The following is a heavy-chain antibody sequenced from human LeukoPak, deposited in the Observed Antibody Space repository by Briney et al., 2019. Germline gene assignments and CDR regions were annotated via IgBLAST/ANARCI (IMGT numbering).Heavy chain of an antibody. Sequence: GGSLRLSCAASGFTFSSYAMSWVRQAPGKGLEWVSAISGSGGSTYYADSVKGRFTISRDNSKNTLCLQMNSLRAEDTAVYYCAKNLEGYHFYGMDVWGKGTTVTVSS. CDR3: AKNLEGYHFYGMDV. V-gene: IGHV3-23*01. CDR1: GFTFSSYA. D-gene: IGHD5-24*01. J-gene: IGHJ6*04. CDR2: ISGSGGST.